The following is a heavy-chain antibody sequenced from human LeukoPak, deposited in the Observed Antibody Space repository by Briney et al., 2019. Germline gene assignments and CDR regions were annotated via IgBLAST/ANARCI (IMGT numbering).Heavy chain of an antibody. V-gene: IGHV1-18*01. CDR3: ARVVRDSSEGYFDC. D-gene: IGHD3-22*01. CDR1: GYTFTSYG. CDR2: ISAYNGNT. J-gene: IGHJ4*02. Sequence: ASVKVSCKASGYTFTSYGISWVRQAPGQGPEWMGWISAYNGNTNYAQKLQGRVTMTTDTSTSTAYMELRSLRSDDTAVYYCARVVRDSSEGYFDCWGQGTLVTVSS.